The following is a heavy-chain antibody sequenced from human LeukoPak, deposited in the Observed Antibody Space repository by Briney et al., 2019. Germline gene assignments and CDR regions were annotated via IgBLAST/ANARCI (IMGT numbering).Heavy chain of an antibody. CDR1: GFTFSYAW. CDR3: ASGYSGYDPLRFDP. V-gene: IGHV3-30-3*01. J-gene: IGHJ5*02. Sequence: PGGSLRLSCAASGFTFSYAWISWVRQAPGKGLEWVAVISYDGSNKYYADSVKGRFTISRDNSKNTLYLQMNSLRAEDTAVYYCASGYSGYDPLRFDPWGQGTLVTVSS. D-gene: IGHD5-12*01. CDR2: ISYDGSNK.